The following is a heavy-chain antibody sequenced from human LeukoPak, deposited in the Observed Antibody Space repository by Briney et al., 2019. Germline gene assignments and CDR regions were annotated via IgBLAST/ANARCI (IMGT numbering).Heavy chain of an antibody. CDR1: GFTFSTYA. J-gene: IGHJ4*02. D-gene: IGHD5/OR15-5a*01. V-gene: IGHV3-30*02. CDR2: IRFDGSNK. CDR3: ARQIGVSIDY. Sequence: PGGSLRLSCAASGFTFSTYAMSWVRQAPGKGLEWVTFIRFDGSNKYYADSVKRRFTISRDNSKNPLYLQMSSLRPEDTAVYYCARQIGVSIDYWGQGTLVTVSS.